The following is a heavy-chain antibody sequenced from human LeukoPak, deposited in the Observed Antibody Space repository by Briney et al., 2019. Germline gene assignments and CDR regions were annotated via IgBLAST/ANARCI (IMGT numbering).Heavy chain of an antibody. J-gene: IGHJ4*02. V-gene: IGHV4-30-2*01. CDR3: ARVAHYYDSKSFDY. CDR1: GGSISSGGYS. CDR2: IYHSGST. D-gene: IGHD3-22*01. Sequence: PSETLSLTCAVTGGSISSGGYSWSWIRQPPGKGLEWIGYIYHSGSTYYNPSLKSRVTISVDRSTNQFSLKLSSVTAADTAVYYCARVAHYYDSKSFDYWGQGTLVTVSS.